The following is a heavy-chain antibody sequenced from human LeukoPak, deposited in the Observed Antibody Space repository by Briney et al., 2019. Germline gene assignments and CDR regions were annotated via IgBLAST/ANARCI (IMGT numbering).Heavy chain of an antibody. CDR3: ASDEGIAAALGHPPEYFQH. CDR1: GGSISSSSYY. D-gene: IGHD6-13*01. CDR2: IYYSGST. Sequence: PSETLSLTCTVSGGSISSSSYYWGWIRQPPGKGLEWIGSIYYSGSTYYNPSLKSRVTISVDTSKNQFSLKLSSVTAADTAVYYCASDEGIAAALGHPPEYFQHWGQGTLVTVSS. V-gene: IGHV4-39*01. J-gene: IGHJ1*01.